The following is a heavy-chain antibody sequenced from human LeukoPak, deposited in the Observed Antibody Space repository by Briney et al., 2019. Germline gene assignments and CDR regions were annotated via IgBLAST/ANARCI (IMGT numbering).Heavy chain of an antibody. Sequence: GGSLRLSCAASGFAFSAYWMHWFRQAPGKGLVWVSRINRDGSTATDADSVKGRFTISRDNAKNALFLQMNSLRAEDTAVYYCARDYYGSGDYWGQGTLVTVSS. CDR3: ARDYYGSGDY. CDR1: GFAFSAYW. CDR2: INRDGSTA. D-gene: IGHD3-10*01. V-gene: IGHV3-74*01. J-gene: IGHJ4*02.